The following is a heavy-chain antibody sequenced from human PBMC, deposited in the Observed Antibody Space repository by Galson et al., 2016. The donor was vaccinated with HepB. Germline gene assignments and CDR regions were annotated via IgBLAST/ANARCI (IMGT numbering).Heavy chain of an antibody. V-gene: IGHV3-53*01. CDR3: AREGFNAFDV. CDR1: GFTVRTLY. CDR2: IHSGGST. D-gene: IGHD3-3*01. J-gene: IGHJ3*01. Sequence: SLRLSCAASGFTVRTLYMSWVRQAPGKGLEWVSVIHSGGSTYHADSVKGRFTVSRDDSKNPVYLQMNSLRVEDTAIYYCAREGFNAFDVWGQGTVVTISS.